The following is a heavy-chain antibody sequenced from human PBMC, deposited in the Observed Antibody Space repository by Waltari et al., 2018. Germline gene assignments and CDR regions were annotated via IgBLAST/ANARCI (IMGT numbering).Heavy chain of an antibody. D-gene: IGHD2-15*01. CDR3: ATHRPGGYGMDV. Sequence: VQLVESGGGLVQPGGSLRLSCEASGFTFSSYWMHWVRLVPGKGLVWVSASTSDGSRTRYADSVKVRFTISRDNAYNTLYLQMNSLRAEDTAVYYCATHRPGGYGMDVWGHGTTVTVSS. J-gene: IGHJ6*02. V-gene: IGHV3-74*01. CDR2: STSDGSRT. CDR1: GFTFSSYW.